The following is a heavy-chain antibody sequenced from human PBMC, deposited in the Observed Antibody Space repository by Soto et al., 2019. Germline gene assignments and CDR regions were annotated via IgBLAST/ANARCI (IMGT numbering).Heavy chain of an antibody. D-gene: IGHD3-3*01. J-gene: IGHJ6*02. CDR1: GYTFTSYG. CDR3: ARVPYYDFWSGYYMYYYYYGMDV. Sequence: ASVKVSCKASGYTFTSYGISWVRQAPGQGLEQMGWISAYNGNTNYAQKLQGRVTMTTDTSTSTAYMELRSLRSDDTAVYYCARVPYYDFWSGYYMYYYYYGMDVWGQGTTVTVSS. CDR2: ISAYNGNT. V-gene: IGHV1-18*01.